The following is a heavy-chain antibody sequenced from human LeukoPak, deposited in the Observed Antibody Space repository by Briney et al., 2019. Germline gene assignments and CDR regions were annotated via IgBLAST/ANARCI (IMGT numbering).Heavy chain of an antibody. CDR3: ARVSYATYYYYMDV. CDR1: GGTFSSYA. V-gene: IGHV1-69*06. J-gene: IGHJ6*03. CDR2: IIPIFGTA. D-gene: IGHD3-16*01. Sequence: SVKVSCKASGGTFSSYAISWVRQAPGQGLEWMGGIIPIFGTASYAQKFQGRVTITADKSTSTAYMELSSLRSEDTAVYYCARVSYATYYYYMDVWGKGTTVTVSS.